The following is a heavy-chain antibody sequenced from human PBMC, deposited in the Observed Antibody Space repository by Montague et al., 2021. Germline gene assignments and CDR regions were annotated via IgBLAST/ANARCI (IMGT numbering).Heavy chain of an antibody. CDR1: SGSIFHAH. CDR3: ARSMRGTLRVAMIVYAFDI. J-gene: IGHJ3*02. D-gene: IGHD3-22*01. Sequence: SETLSLTCTVSSGSIFHAHWSWVRQHPGKGLEWLGSMFYGGATSNNPSLKGRVTMSIDTSTNQFSLKLGSVTAADTAVYYCARSMRGTLRVAMIVYAFDIWGQGTMVTVSS. CDR2: MFYGGAT. V-gene: IGHV4-59*01.